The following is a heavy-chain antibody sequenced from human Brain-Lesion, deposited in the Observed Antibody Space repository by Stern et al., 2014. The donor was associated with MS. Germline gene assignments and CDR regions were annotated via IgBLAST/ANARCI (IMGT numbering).Heavy chain of an antibody. CDR3: ARDQRGITIFGVVTDYYYLGMDV. J-gene: IGHJ6*02. CDR1: GYIFTGYY. V-gene: IGHV1-2*02. CDR2: INPNTGGP. Sequence: QVQLIQSGAEVKKPGASVKVSCKTSGYIFTGYYIHWVRQAPGQGLEWMACINPNTGGPQYAKKFQGRVTMSRDTSISTAYVELSSLTSDDTAVYYCARDQRGITIFGVVTDYYYLGMDVWGQGTTVTVSS. D-gene: IGHD3-3*01.